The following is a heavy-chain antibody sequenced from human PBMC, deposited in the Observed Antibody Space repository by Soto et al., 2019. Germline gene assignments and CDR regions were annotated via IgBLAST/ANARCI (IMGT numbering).Heavy chain of an antibody. V-gene: IGHV1-3*01. Sequence: KVSCKASGYTFTSYAMHWVRQAPGQRLEWMGWINAGNGNTKYSQKFQGRVTITRDTSASTAYMELSSLRSEDTAVYYCARANGYYTQEYYYSTVFWCKAITVTVSS. CDR2: INAGNGNT. J-gene: IGHJ6*03. CDR1: GYTFTSYA. CDR3: ARANGYYTQEYYYSTVF. D-gene: IGHD4-17*01.